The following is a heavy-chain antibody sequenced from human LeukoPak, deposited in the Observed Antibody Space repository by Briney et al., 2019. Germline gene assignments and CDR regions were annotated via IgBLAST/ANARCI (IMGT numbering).Heavy chain of an antibody. CDR1: GFTFSDHY. CDR2: ISSSGTTI. V-gene: IGHV3-11*04. Sequence: GGSLRLSCAASGFTFSDHYMSWIRQAPGKGLEWLSYISSSGTTICYTDSVKGRFTISRDNSKNTLYLQMNSLRAEDTAVYYCASLPFYYYYGMDVWGQGTTVTVSS. J-gene: IGHJ6*02. CDR3: ASLPFYYYYGMDV.